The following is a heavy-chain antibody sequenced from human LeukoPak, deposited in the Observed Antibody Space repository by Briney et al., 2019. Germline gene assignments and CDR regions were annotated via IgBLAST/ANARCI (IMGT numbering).Heavy chain of an antibody. V-gene: IGHV1-2*02. J-gene: IGHJ5*02. CDR1: GYTFTCYY. CDR2: INPNSGGT. D-gene: IGHD4-11*01. CDR3: ALGMTTVRDWFDP. Sequence: ASVKVSCKASGYTFTCYYMHWVRHAPGQGLEWMGWINPNSGGTNYAQKFQGRVTMTRDTSISTAYMELSRLRSDDTAVYYCALGMTTVRDWFDPWGQGTLVTVSS.